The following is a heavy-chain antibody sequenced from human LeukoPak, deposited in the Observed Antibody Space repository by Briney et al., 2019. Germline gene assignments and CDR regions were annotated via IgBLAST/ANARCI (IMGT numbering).Heavy chain of an antibody. CDR1: GFTFSTYE. V-gene: IGHV3-21*01. CDR3: AREVIGGNSA. Sequence: PGGSLRLSCAASGFTFSTYEASWVRQAPGKGLEWVASISSSTTYIYYADSLKGRFTISRDDAKNSLYLQMSSLRAEDTAVYYCAREVIGGNSAWRQGTLVTVSS. D-gene: IGHD1-14*01. CDR2: ISSSTTYI. J-gene: IGHJ4*02.